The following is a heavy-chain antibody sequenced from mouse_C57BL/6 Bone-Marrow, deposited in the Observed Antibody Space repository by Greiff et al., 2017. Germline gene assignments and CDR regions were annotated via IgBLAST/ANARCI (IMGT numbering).Heavy chain of an antibody. CDR2: IYPGSGAT. J-gene: IGHJ3*01. CDR3: SGYLLLVAY. D-gene: IGHD2-3*01. V-gene: IGHV1-81*01. CDR1: GYTFTSYG. Sequence: QVQLQQSGAELARPGASVKLSCKASGYTFTSYGISWVKQRTGQGLEWIGEIYPGSGATYYNEKFKGKATLTADKSSSTAYMELRRLTSEDSAVYVCSGYLLLVAYWGQGTLVTVSA.